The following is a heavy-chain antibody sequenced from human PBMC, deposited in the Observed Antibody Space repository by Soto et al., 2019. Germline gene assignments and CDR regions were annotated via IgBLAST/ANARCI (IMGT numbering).Heavy chain of an antibody. V-gene: IGHV1-18*01. CDR2: ISAYNGDT. CDR1: GYTFSNYG. J-gene: IGHJ5*02. D-gene: IGHD2-15*01. Sequence: QVQLVQSGAEVKKPGASVKVSCKASGYTFSNYGISWVRQAPGQGLEWMGWISAYNGDTNYAQKFQGRVTMTTDTSTTTAYLELRSLRSDDTAVYYCARDVLRGGLLNGWFDPWAQGTLVTVSS. CDR3: ARDVLRGGLLNGWFDP.